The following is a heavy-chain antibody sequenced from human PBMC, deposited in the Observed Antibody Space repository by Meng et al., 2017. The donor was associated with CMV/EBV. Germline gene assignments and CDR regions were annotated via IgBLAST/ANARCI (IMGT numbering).Heavy chain of an antibody. Sequence: SVKVSCKASGGTFSSYTISWVRQAPGQGLEWMGRIIPIFGTANYAQKFQGRVTITTDESTSTAYMELSSLRSEDTAVYYCARDERQQLVRDYYYYYGMDVWGQGTTVTVSS. CDR3: ARDERQQLVRDYYYYYGMDV. V-gene: IGHV1-69*05. CDR2: IIPIFGTA. CDR1: GGTFSSYT. D-gene: IGHD6-13*01. J-gene: IGHJ6*02.